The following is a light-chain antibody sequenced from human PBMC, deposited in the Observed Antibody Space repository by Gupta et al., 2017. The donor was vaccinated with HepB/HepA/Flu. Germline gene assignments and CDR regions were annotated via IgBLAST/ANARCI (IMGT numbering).Light chain of an antibody. V-gene: IGKV3-20*01. Sequence: LLTKSPGTLSLFPGERATLSCRASQSISVNFLVWYQQKLGQAPRLLFYATSRATDIPDRFSGSGSGTDFTLTIDILEPEDVGVYYFQQYDTSPYTFGQGTKVEIK. CDR3: QQYDTSPYT. CDR2: ATS. J-gene: IGKJ1*01. CDR1: QSISVNF.